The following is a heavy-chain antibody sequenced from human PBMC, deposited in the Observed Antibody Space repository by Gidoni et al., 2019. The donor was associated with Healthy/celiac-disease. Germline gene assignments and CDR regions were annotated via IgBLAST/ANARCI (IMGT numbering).Heavy chain of an antibody. D-gene: IGHD3-22*01. J-gene: IGHJ6*02. Sequence: EVQLVESGGGLVQPGGSRRLSCAASGFTFRSHWMSWVRQSPGKGLDWVDNIKQDGSEKYYVDSVKCRFTISRDNAKKSLYLQMNSLRVEDTAVYYCARDFVYYYDSSGYLPRYYYYYGMDVWGQGTTVTVSS. CDR2: IKQDGSEK. V-gene: IGHV3-7*01. CDR1: GFTFRSHW. CDR3: ARDFVYYYDSSGYLPRYYYYYGMDV.